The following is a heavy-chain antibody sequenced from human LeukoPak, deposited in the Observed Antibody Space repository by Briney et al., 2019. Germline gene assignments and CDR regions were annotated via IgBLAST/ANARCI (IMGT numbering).Heavy chain of an antibody. D-gene: IGHD3-16*01. V-gene: IGHV1-2*02. CDR2: ISPNSGGT. Sequence: GSVRVSCKASGYTFTDYYMHGGRQAPGQGLEWMGWISPNSGGTNYAQKFQGRVTMTRDTSISTAYMELSRLRSDDTAVYYCARDYVGDNWFDLWGQGTLVTVSS. J-gene: IGHJ5*02. CDR1: GYTFTDYY. CDR3: ARDYVGDNWFDL.